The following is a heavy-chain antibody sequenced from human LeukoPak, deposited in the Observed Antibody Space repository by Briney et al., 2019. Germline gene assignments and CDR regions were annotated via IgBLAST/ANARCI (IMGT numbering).Heavy chain of an antibody. J-gene: IGHJ4*02. D-gene: IGHD2/OR15-2a*01. Sequence: GESLKISCKGSGYTFTNYWIGWVRQMPGKGLEFMGIIYPGESDTRYSPSFQGQVTISVDKSINTAYLQWSSLKASDSAMYYCARAGYSNRWDGVDYWGQGTLVTVSS. CDR1: GYTFTNYW. V-gene: IGHV5-51*01. CDR3: ARAGYSNRWDGVDY. CDR2: IYPGESDT.